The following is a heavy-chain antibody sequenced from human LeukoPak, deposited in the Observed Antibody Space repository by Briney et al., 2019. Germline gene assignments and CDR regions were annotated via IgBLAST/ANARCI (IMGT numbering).Heavy chain of an antibody. CDR3: ARDSRYSRGVGDFDY. CDR1: GFTFSSHW. CDR2: IREDGSEK. Sequence: GGSLRLSCAASGFTFSSHWMSWVRQVAGKGLEWVANIREDGSEKYYVDSVKGRFTISRDNAKNSLFLHMNSLRAEDTAVYYCARDSRYSRGVGDFDYWGQGTLVIVSS. J-gene: IGHJ4*02. V-gene: IGHV3-7*03. D-gene: IGHD5-18*01.